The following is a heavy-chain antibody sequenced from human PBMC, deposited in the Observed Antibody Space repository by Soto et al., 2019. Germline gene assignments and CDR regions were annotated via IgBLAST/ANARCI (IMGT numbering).Heavy chain of an antibody. CDR3: ARGQYYSVRGHFDY. Sequence: KASVTLSLTCTVAGGTVSSRNYYWTWIRQRPGKGLEWIGYIYYSGSAKYNPSLKSRVSISEDTSKNYFPLKLSPVNAADMAVYYCARGQYYSVRGHFDYWGQGTLVTVSS. CDR2: IYYSGSA. CDR1: GGTVSSRNYY. J-gene: IGHJ4*02. D-gene: IGHD3-10*02. V-gene: IGHV4-61*01.